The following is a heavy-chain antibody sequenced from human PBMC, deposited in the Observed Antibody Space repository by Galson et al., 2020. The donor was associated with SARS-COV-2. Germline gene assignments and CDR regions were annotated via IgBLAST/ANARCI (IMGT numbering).Heavy chain of an antibody. Sequence: NSGGSLRLSCAASGFTFCDYYMSWIRQAPGKGLEWVSYISSSGNTIYYADSVKGRFTMSRDNAKNSLYLQMNSLRAEDTAVYYCAREVRSSNNDAFDIWGQGTMVTVSS. V-gene: IGHV3-11*04. CDR3: AREVRSSNNDAFDI. CDR1: GFTFCDYY. CDR2: ISSSGNTI. J-gene: IGHJ3*02. D-gene: IGHD6-13*01.